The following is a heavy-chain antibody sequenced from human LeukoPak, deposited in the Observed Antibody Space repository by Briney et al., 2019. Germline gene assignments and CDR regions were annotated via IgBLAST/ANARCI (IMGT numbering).Heavy chain of an antibody. CDR1: GFSVSSNY. CDR2: IYGGGST. D-gene: IGHD1-1*01. CDR3: AGGAGNTVSTRFFDY. V-gene: IGHV3-53*01. J-gene: IGHJ4*02. Sequence: GGSLRLSCASSGFSVSSNYMNWVRQAPGKGLEWVSVIYGGGSTYYADSVKGRFTISRDNSKSTLYLQMNSLRAEDTAVYYCAGGAGNTVSTRFFDYWGRGTLVTVSS.